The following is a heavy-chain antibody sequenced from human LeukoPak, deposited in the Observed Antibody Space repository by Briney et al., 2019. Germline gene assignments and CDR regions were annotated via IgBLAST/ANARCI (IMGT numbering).Heavy chain of an antibody. CDR3: AKDHSSSWPAVSYFDY. CDR2: ISGSGGSP. V-gene: IGHV3-23*01. Sequence: GGSLRLSCAASGFTLSSYAMSWVRQAPGKGLEWVSAISGSGGSPYYADSVKGRFTISRDNSKNTLYLQMNSLRAEDTAVYYCAKDHSSSWPAVSYFDYWGQGTLVTVSS. CDR1: GFTLSSYA. J-gene: IGHJ4*02. D-gene: IGHD6-13*01.